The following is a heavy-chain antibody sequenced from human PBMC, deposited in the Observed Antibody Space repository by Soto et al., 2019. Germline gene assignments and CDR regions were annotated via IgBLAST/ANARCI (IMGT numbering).Heavy chain of an antibody. CDR2: IYPGDSDT. V-gene: IGHV5-51*01. J-gene: IGHJ6*03. CDR3: ARSGTHYYYYMDV. D-gene: IGHD1-1*01. Sequence: KVSCKASGYTFTNYWIGWVRQMPGKGLEWMGIIYPGDSDTRYSPSFQGQVTISADKSISTAYLQWSSLKASDTAIYYCARSGTHYYYYMDVWGKGTTVTVSS. CDR1: GYTFTNYW.